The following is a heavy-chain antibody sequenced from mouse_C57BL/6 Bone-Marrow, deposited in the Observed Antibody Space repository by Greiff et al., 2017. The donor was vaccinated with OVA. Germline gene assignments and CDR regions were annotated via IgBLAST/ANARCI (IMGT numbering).Heavy chain of an antibody. CDR2: IYPGSGNT. Sequence: VQLQESGPELVKPGASVKISCKASGYSFTSYYIHWVKQRPGQGLEWIGWIYPGSGNTKYNEKFKGKATLTADTSSSTAYMQLSSLTSEDSAVYYCASLFITTVVGPFDYWGQGTTLTVSS. J-gene: IGHJ2*01. V-gene: IGHV1-66*01. CDR1: GYSFTSYY. CDR3: ASLFITTVVGPFDY. D-gene: IGHD1-1*01.